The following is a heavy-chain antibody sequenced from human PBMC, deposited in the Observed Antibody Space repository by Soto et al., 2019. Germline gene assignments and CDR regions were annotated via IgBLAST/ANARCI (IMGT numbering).Heavy chain of an antibody. CDR3: ARESCSSTSCGWFDP. CDR1: GYTFTNYG. V-gene: IGHV1-18*04. D-gene: IGHD2-2*01. Sequence: ASVKVSCKASGYTFTNYGINWVRQAPGQGLEWMGWISAYNGNTNYAQKLRGRVTMTTDTSTSTAYMQLRTLRSDDTAVYYCARESCSSTSCGWFDPWGQGTLVTVSS. J-gene: IGHJ5*02. CDR2: ISAYNGNT.